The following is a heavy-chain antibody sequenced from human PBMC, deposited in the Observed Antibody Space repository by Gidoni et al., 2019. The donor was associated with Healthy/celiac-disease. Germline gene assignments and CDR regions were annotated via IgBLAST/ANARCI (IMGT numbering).Heavy chain of an antibody. J-gene: IGHJ6*02. V-gene: IGHV1-24*01. D-gene: IGHD6-19*01. CDR2: FDPEDGET. Sequence: QVQLVQSGAEVKKPGASVNVSCKVSGYTLTELSMHWVRQAPGKGLEWMGGFDPEDGETIYAQKFQGRVTMTEDTSTDTAYMELSSLRSEDTAVYYCATGSQWLVQGYYYYGMDVWGQGTTVTVSS. CDR1: GYTLTELS. CDR3: ATGSQWLVQGYYYYGMDV.